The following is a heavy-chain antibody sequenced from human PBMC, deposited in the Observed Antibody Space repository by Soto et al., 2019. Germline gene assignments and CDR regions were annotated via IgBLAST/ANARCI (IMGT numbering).Heavy chain of an antibody. V-gene: IGHV1-69*13. J-gene: IGHJ6*01. D-gene: IGHD3-10*01. Sequence: ASVQVSCKASGGTFSSYAISWVRQAPGQGLEWMGGIIPIFGTANYAQKFQGRVTITADESTSTAYMELSSLRSEDTAVYYCANMVRGVIHTPYYYYGMDVWGQGTTVTVS. CDR1: GGTFSSYA. CDR3: ANMVRGVIHTPYYYYGMDV. CDR2: IIPIFGTA.